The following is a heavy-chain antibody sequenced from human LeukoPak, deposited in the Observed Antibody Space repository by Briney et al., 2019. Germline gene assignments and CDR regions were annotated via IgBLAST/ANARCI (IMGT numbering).Heavy chain of an antibody. J-gene: IGHJ4*02. CDR2: IIPIFGTA. V-gene: IGHV1-69*05. CDR1: GGTFSSYA. D-gene: IGHD2-15*01. Sequence: SVKVSCKASGGTFSSYAISWVRQAPGQGLEWMGRIIPIFGTANFAQKFQGRVTITTDESTSTAYMELSSLRSEDTAVYYCAREGGNIVVVVAGHFDYWGQGTLATVSS. CDR3: AREGGNIVVVVAGHFDY.